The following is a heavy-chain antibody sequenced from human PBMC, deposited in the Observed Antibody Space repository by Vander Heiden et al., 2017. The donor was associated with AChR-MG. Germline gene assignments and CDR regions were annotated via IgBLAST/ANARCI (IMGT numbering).Heavy chain of an antibody. CDR1: GGSISSYY. J-gene: IGHJ4*02. CDR2: IYYSGST. V-gene: IGHV4-59*01. Sequence: QVQLQESGPGLVKPSETLSLTCTVSGGSISSYYWSWIRQPPGKGLEWIGYIYYSGSTNYNPSLKSRVTISVDTSKNQFSLKLSSVTAADTAVYYCARVESTTANFDYWGQGTLVTVSS. CDR3: ARVESTTANFDY. D-gene: IGHD1-26*01.